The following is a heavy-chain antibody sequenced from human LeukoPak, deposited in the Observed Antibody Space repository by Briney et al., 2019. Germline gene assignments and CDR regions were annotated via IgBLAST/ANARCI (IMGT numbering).Heavy chain of an antibody. J-gene: IGHJ4*02. V-gene: IGHV4-39*07. Sequence: SETLSLTCTVSGGSISSYYWGWIRQPPGKGLEWIGSFYYSGSTYYNPSLKSRVTISVDTSKNQFSLKLSSVTAADTAVYYCARKVVVVIRSGLHRYYFDYRGQGTLVTVSS. D-gene: IGHD3-22*01. CDR3: ARKVVVVIRSGLHRYYFDY. CDR2: FYYSGST. CDR1: GGSISSYY.